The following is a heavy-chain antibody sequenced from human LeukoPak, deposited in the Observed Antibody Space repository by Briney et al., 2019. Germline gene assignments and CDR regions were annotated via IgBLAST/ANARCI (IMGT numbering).Heavy chain of an antibody. V-gene: IGHV3-7*01. J-gene: IGHJ3*02. Sequence: GGSLRLSCAASGFTFSSYWMSWVRQAPGKGLEWVANIKQDGSEKYYVDSVKGRFTISRDNAKISLYLQMNSLRAEDTAVYYCARVRDSSSWYTAHDAFDIWGQGTMVTVSS. CDR3: ARVRDSSSWYTAHDAFDI. D-gene: IGHD6-13*01. CDR1: GFTFSSYW. CDR2: IKQDGSEK.